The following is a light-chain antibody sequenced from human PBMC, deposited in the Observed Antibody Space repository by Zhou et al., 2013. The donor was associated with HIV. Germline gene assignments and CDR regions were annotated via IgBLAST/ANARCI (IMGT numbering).Light chain of an antibody. V-gene: IGLV1-44*01. J-gene: IGLJ1*01. CDR2: SNN. CDR1: TSNIGKNS. Sequence: QSVLTQPPSASGTPGQRVTISCSGSTSNIGKNSVNWYRQLPGTAPKLLIYSNNQRPSGVPDRFAGSKSGTSASLAISGLQSEDEADYYCSAWDDTLRGLVFGTGTQVTVL. CDR3: SAWDDTLRGLV.